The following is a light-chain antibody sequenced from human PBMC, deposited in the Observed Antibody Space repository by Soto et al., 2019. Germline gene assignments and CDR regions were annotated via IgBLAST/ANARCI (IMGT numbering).Light chain of an antibody. CDR1: SGDVGGYNY. CDR3: SSYTSSSPL. J-gene: IGLJ2*01. V-gene: IGLV2-14*01. CDR2: DVS. Sequence: QSALTQPASVSGSPGQSITISCTGTSGDVGGYNYVSWYQQHPGKAPKLMIYDVSNRPSGVSNRFSGSKSGNTASLTISGLQAEDEADYYCSSYTSSSPLFGGGTKVTVL.